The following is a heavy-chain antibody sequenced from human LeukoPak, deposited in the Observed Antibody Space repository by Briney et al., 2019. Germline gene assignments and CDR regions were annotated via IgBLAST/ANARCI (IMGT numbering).Heavy chain of an antibody. CDR3: ARDAEGIAVAGNWFDP. V-gene: IGHV1-69*13. Sequence: ASVTVSFTASGYTFTSYGISWVRQAPGQGLEWMGGIIPIFGTANYAQKFQGRVTITADESTSTAYMELSSLRSEDTAVYYCARDAEGIAVAGNWFDPWGQGTLVTVSS. D-gene: IGHD6-19*01. CDR1: GYTFTSYG. J-gene: IGHJ5*02. CDR2: IIPIFGTA.